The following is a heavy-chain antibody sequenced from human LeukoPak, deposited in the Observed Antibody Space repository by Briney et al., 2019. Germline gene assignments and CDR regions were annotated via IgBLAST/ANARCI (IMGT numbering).Heavy chain of an antibody. CDR1: GGSFSGYY. CDR2: INHSGST. D-gene: IGHD3-10*01. V-gene: IGHV4-34*01. CDR3: ARDRITMVRGVTSL. J-gene: IGHJ6*02. Sequence: SETLSLTCAVYGGSFSGYYWSWLRQPPGKGLEWLGEINHSGSTNYNPSLKSRVTISVDTSKNQFSLKLSSVTAADTAVYYCARDRITMVRGVTSLWGQGTTVTVSS.